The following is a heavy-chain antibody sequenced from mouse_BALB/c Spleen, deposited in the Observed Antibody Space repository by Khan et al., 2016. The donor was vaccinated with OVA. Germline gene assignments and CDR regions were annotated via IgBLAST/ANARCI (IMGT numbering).Heavy chain of an antibody. CDR3: ARGCYGDPFAY. CDR2: ISDGGSYT. J-gene: IGHJ3*01. V-gene: IGHV5-4*02. CDR1: GFTFSDYY. Sequence: EVELVESGGGLVKPGGSLKLSCAASGFTFSDYYMYWVRQTPEKRLEWLATISDGGSYTYYPDSVKGRFTISRDDAQNNLYLQMSSLKSEDTAMYYCARGCYGDPFAYWGQGTLVTVSA. D-gene: IGHD2-13*01.